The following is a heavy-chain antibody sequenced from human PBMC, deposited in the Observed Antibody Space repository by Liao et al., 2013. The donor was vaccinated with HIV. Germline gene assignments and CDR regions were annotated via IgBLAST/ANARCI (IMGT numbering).Heavy chain of an antibody. CDR1: GESFSDHR. J-gene: IGHJ3*02. V-gene: IGHV4-34*02. Sequence: QVQQQQWGARLLKPSETLSLTCDVDGESFSDHRWSWVRQPPGKVMEWIGEINQSGGTDYNPSLKSRVTISGDISLRLTSVSAADTAVYYCAKVRQWLASGGEALDIWGHGTTVIVSS. CDR2: INQSGGT. D-gene: IGHD6-19*01. CDR3: AKVRQWLASGGEALDI.